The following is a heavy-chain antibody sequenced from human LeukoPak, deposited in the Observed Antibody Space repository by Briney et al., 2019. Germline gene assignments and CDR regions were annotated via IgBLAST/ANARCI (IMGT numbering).Heavy chain of an antibody. Sequence: SETLSLTCTVSGASISSYYWSWIRQPPGKGLEWIGYIYYSGSTNYNPSLKSRVTISVDTSKNQFSLKLSSVTAADTAVYYCARLRYTVTTGDWFDPWGQGTLVTVSS. J-gene: IGHJ5*02. CDR1: GASISSYY. V-gene: IGHV4-59*08. CDR3: ARLRYTVTTGDWFDP. CDR2: IYYSGST. D-gene: IGHD4-17*01.